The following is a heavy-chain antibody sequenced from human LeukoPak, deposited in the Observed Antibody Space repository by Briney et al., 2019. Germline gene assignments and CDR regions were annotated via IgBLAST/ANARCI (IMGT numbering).Heavy chain of an antibody. Sequence: ASVKVSCKASGYTFTSYDINWVRQATGQGLEWMGWMNPNRGNTGYAQKFQGRVTMTRNTSISTAYMELSSLRSEDTAVYYCARAPAKRVLRYFDWENLRFVDVWGQGTTVTVSS. CDR3: ARAPAKRVLRYFDWENLRFVDV. V-gene: IGHV1-8*01. CDR1: GYTFTSYD. D-gene: IGHD3-9*01. CDR2: MNPNRGNT. J-gene: IGHJ6*02.